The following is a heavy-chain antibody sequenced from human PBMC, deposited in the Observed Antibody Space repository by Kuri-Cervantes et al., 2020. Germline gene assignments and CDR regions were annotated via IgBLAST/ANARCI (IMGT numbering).Heavy chain of an antibody. V-gene: IGHV4-39*07. D-gene: IGHD6-19*01. J-gene: IGHJ5*02. CDR3: ARARRSSGWYQNGNWFDP. CDR1: GGSISSSSYY. CDR2: IYYSGGT. Sequence: GSLRLSCTVSGGSISSSSYYWGWIRQPPGKGLEWIGSIYYSGGTNYNPSLKSRVTISVDTSKNQFSLKLSSVTAADTAVYYCARARRSSGWYQNGNWFDPWGQGTLVTDSS.